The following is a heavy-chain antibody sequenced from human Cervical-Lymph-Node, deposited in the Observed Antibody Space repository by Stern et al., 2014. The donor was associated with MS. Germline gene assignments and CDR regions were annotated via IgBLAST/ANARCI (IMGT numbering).Heavy chain of an antibody. V-gene: IGHV4-4*02. D-gene: IGHD2-2*01. J-gene: IGHJ4*02. CDR2: VYHSGSA. Sequence: VQLVESGPGLVKPSGTLSLTCAVSGGSISSDNWRSWVRQPPGKGPAWIGEVYHSGSANYHPSLKSRVTMSVDKSKNQFSLRLTSVTAADTAVYYCARDFEFQLQCDWGQGALVTVSS. CDR1: GGSISSDNW. CDR3: ARDFEFQLQCD.